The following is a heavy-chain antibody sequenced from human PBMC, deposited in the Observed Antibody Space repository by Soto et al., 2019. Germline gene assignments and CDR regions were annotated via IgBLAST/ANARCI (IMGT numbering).Heavy chain of an antibody. Sequence: QVQLVQSGAEVQKPGSSVKVSCKASGGTFSSYAISWVRQAPGQGLEWMGGIIPIFGTANYAQKFQGRVTITADESTSTAYMELSSLRSEDTAVYYCARGWISGYCSGGSCYSRFDYWGQGTLVTVSS. CDR1: GGTFSSYA. CDR3: ARGWISGYCSGGSCYSRFDY. D-gene: IGHD2-15*01. J-gene: IGHJ4*02. CDR2: IIPIFGTA. V-gene: IGHV1-69*01.